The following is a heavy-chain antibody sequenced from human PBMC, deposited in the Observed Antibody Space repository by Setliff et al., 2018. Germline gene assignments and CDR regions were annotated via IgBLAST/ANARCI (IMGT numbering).Heavy chain of an antibody. J-gene: IGHJ4*02. CDR2: IYYSGST. CDR1: GGSVSSGSYY. V-gene: IGHV4-61*01. Sequence: TCTVSGGSVSSGSYYWSWIRQPPGKGLEWIGYIYYSGSTDSNPSLKSRVAISIDTSKNEFSLNLRSVTAADTAVYYCARGRGEMDSWGQGTLVTVSS. CDR3: ARGRGEMDS. D-gene: IGHD3-10*01.